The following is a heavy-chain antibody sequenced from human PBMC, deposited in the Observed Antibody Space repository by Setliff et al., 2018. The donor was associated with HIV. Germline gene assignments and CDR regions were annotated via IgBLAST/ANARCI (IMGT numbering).Heavy chain of an antibody. CDR2: ISYDGSNT. CDR3: ARVRYCGSTSCRKEFDY. D-gene: IGHD2-2*01. Sequence: LRLSCAASGFTFSIYAMHWVRQAPGKGLEWVAFISYDGSNTYYADSVKGRFIISRDDSENTLFLQMNSLRVEDTAVYYCARVRYCGSTSCRKEFDYWGQGTLVTVSS. J-gene: IGHJ4*02. V-gene: IGHV3-30*04. CDR1: GFTFSIYA.